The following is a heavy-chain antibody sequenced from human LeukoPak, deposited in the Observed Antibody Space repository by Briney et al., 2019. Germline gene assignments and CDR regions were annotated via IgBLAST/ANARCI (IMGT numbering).Heavy chain of an antibody. CDR2: IIPIFGTA. D-gene: IGHD2-2*01. Sequence: GASVKVSCKASGGTFSSYAISWVRQAPGQGLEWMGGIIPIFGTANYAQKFQGRVTITADKSTSTAYMELSSLGSEDTAVYYCASYCSSSSCYGPYYGMDVWGKGTTVSVSS. CDR3: ASYCSSSSCYGPYYGMDV. V-gene: IGHV1-69*06. CDR1: GGTFSSYA. J-gene: IGHJ6*04.